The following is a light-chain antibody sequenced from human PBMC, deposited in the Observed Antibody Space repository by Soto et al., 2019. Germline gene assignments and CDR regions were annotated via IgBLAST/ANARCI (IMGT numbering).Light chain of an antibody. CDR3: QLYDIFSLP. J-gene: IGKJ4*01. V-gene: IGKV1-5*03. CDR1: QSISSW. CDR2: KAS. Sequence: DIQMTQSPSTLSASVGDRVTITCRASQSISSWLAWYQQKPGKAPKRLIYKASTLESGIPSRFSGGGSGTEFPLTISSLQPDDFATYYCQLYDIFSLPFGGGTKVEVK.